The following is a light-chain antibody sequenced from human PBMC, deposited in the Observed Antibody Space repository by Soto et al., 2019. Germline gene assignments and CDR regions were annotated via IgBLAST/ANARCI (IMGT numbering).Light chain of an antibody. Sequence: QSVLTQPPSASGTPGQRVTISCSGSSSNIGSNTVNWYQQLPGTAPKLLIYSNNQRPSGVPDRFAGSQSGTSASLAISGLQSEDEAEYYCAAWDDSLNGLVFGGGTKLTVL. J-gene: IGLJ3*02. CDR2: SNN. CDR3: AAWDDSLNGLV. CDR1: SSNIGSNT. V-gene: IGLV1-44*01.